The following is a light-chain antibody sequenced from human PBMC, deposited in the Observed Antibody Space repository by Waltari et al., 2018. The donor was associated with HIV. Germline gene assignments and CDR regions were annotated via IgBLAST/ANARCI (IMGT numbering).Light chain of an antibody. V-gene: IGKV4-1*01. CDR1: RTVYFNSNNQNY. J-gene: IGKJ4*01. Sequence: DIVMTQSPDSLPVSLGERATMNCRSSRTVYFNSNNQNYLAWYQQKPGQSPKVLIYWASTRASGVPGRFSGSGSGTDFNLTISSLQADDVAVYYCQQYYTIESTFGGGTKVEI. CDR2: WAS. CDR3: QQYYTIEST.